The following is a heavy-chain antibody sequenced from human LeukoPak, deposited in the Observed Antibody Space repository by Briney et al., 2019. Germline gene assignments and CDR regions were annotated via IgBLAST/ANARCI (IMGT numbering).Heavy chain of an antibody. CDR3: ARGDYGSVDY. Sequence: QTLSLTSTFSGFSPSTSGMCVSWIRQPPRKALEWLARIDWDDDKYYRTSLKPRLTISKDTSKKQVVLTMTNMDPVDTATYYCARGDYGSVDYWGQGTLVTVSS. V-gene: IGHV2-70*11. J-gene: IGHJ4*02. D-gene: IGHD3-10*01. CDR2: IDWDDDK. CDR1: GFSPSTSGMC.